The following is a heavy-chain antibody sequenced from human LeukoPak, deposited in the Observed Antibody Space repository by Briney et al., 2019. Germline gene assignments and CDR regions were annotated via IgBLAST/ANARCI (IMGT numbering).Heavy chain of an antibody. D-gene: IGHD4-11*01. V-gene: IGHV4-4*07. CDR1: GDSINDYH. CDR3: ARELTVKGTDWFDS. Sequence: SETLSLTCTVSGDSINDYHWSWIRQPAGKGLEWIGRIYTSGSTNYNPSLKSRVTMTVDTSESQISLKMRSVTAADTAVYYCARELTVKGTDWFDSWGQGTLVTVS. CDR2: IYTSGST. J-gene: IGHJ5*01.